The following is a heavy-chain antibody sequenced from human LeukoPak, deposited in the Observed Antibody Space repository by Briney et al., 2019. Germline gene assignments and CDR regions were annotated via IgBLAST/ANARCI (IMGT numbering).Heavy chain of an antibody. CDR1: GFTFSSYS. CDR2: ISSSSSYI. CDR3: ARDLGGAFDY. J-gene: IGHJ4*02. D-gene: IGHD3-16*01. Sequence: GGSLRLSCAASGFTFSSYSMNWVRQAPGKGLEWVSSISSSSSYIYYADSVKGRFTVSRDNAKNSLYLQMNSLRAEDTAVYYCARDLGGAFDYWGQGTLVTVSS. V-gene: IGHV3-21*01.